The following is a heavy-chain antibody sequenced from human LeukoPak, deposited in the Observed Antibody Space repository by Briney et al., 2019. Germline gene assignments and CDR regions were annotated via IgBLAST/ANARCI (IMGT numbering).Heavy chain of an antibody. CDR2: ISGSGGST. V-gene: IGHV3-23*01. D-gene: IGHD3-22*01. CDR1: GFTFIRYA. CDR3: AKDYSRGRCPYSHY. J-gene: IGHJ4*01. Sequence: QPGGSLLLSCSSFGFTFIRYAMSGVRQAPGKGLEWVSAISGSGGSTYYADSVKGRFTISRDNSKKTLYLQMNSLRAEDRAVYYCAKDYSRGRCPYSHYWGQGTLVTVSS.